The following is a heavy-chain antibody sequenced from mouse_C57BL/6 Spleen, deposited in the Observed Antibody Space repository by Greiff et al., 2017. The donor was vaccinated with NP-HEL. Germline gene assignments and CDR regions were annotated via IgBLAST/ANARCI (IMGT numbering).Heavy chain of an antibody. CDR1: GYTFTDYN. J-gene: IGHJ3*01. CDR2: INPNNGGT. CDR3: AEGGFPWFAY. Sequence: VQLKQSGPELVKPGASVKMSCKASGYTFTDYNMHWVKQSHGKSLEWIGYINPNNGGTSYNQKFKGKATLTVNKSASTAYMELRSLTSEDSAVYYCAEGGFPWFAYWGQGTLVTVSA. V-gene: IGHV1-22*01.